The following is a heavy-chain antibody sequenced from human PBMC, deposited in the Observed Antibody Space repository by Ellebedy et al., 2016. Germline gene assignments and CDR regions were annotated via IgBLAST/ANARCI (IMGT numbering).Heavy chain of an antibody. J-gene: IGHJ6*02. CDR3: AGQRDIVATTRRYYYYGMDV. CDR2: ISAYNGNT. D-gene: IGHD5-12*01. CDR1: GYTFTSYG. Sequence: ASVKVSCXASGYTFTSYGISWVRQAPGQGLEWMGWISAYNGNTNYAQKLQGRVTMTTNTSTSTAYMELRSLRSDDTAVYYCAGQRDIVATTRRYYYYGMDVWGQGTTVTVSS. V-gene: IGHV1-18*01.